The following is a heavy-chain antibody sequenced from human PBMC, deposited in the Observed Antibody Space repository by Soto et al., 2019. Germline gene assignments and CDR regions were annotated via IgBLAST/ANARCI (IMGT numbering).Heavy chain of an antibody. J-gene: IGHJ6*02. V-gene: IGHV1-2*02. CDR2: INPNSGGT. CDR1: VYTFTCYY. Sequence: XSVKVSCQASVYTFTCYYMHWVRQAPGQGLEWMGWINPNSGGTNYAQKFQGRVTMTRDTSISTAYMELSRLRSDDTAVYYCARGYDYSRDYYYGMDVWGQGSTVTVSS. D-gene: IGHD4-4*01. CDR3: ARGYDYSRDYYYGMDV.